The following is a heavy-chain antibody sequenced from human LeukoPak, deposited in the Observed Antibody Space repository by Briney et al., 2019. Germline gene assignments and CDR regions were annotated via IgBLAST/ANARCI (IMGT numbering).Heavy chain of an antibody. V-gene: IGHV4-34*01. CDR3: ARWRDYYDSSGYGSYYYYGMDV. J-gene: IGHJ6*02. D-gene: IGHD3-22*01. CDR2: SKHSGST. Sequence: SSETLSLTCPVYGGSFSVYYGRWIRHPPGKGLEWIGESKHSGSTNYNPSLKSRVTISVDTSKNQFSLKLSSVTAADTAVYYCARWRDYYDSSGYGSYYYYGMDVWGQGTTVTVSS. CDR1: GGSFSVYY.